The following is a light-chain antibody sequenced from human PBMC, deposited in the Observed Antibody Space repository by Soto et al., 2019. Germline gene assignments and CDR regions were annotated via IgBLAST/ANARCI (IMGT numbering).Light chain of an antibody. CDR3: QQYGSPRT. CDR1: PSLSSNY. Sequence: EIVCTQSPGTLSLSPGERAALSCRASPSLSSNYLAWSKQKPGQAPRLLIYGASNTAPGIPDRFSGSGSGTDFTLPIRRLEPEDFAVDYCQQYGSPRTFGQGTKVEIK. CDR2: GAS. J-gene: IGKJ1*01. V-gene: IGKV3-20*01.